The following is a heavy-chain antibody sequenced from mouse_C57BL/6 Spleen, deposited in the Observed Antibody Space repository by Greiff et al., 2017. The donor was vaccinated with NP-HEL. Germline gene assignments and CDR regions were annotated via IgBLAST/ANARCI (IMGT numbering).Heavy chain of an antibody. CDR3: ARDGVLRYYWYFDV. CDR2: ISYDGSN. J-gene: IGHJ1*03. CDR1: GYSITSGYY. D-gene: IGHD1-1*01. V-gene: IGHV3-6*01. Sequence: DVQLQESGPGLVKPSQSLSLTCSVTGYSITSGYYWNWIRQFPGNKLEWMGYISYDGSNNYNPSLKNRISITRDTSKNQFFLKLNSVTTEDTATYYCARDGVLRYYWYFDVWGTGTTVTVSS.